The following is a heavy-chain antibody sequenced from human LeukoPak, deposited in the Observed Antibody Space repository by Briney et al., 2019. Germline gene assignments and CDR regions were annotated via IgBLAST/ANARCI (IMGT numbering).Heavy chain of an antibody. CDR1: GFTFSSYW. D-gene: IGHD3-10*01. CDR3: ARDQIQPNLLWFGDYYYYGTDV. V-gene: IGHV3-7*01. Sequence: GGSLRLSCAASGFTFSSYWMSWVRQAPGKGLEWVANIKQDGSEKYYVDSVKGRFTISRDNAKNSLYLQMNSLRAEDTAVYYCARDQIQPNLLWFGDYYYYGTDVWGQGTTVTVSS. J-gene: IGHJ6*02. CDR2: IKQDGSEK.